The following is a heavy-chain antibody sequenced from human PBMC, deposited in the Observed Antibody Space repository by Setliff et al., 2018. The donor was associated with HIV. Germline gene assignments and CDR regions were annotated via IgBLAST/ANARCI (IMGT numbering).Heavy chain of an antibody. Sequence: ASVKVSCKAAGYSFAAYYIHWVRQAPGQGLEWMGWINPNSGGTNYAQKSQGRVTLTRDTSISTANMELSGLRSDDTAVYYCARDPALTYSGYVYWYFDLWGRGTLVTVSS. V-gene: IGHV1-2*02. D-gene: IGHD5-12*01. CDR1: GYSFAAYY. J-gene: IGHJ2*01. CDR3: ARDPALTYSGYVYWYFDL. CDR2: INPNSGGT.